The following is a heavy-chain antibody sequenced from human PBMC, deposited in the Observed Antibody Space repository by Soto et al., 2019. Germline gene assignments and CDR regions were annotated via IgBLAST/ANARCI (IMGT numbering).Heavy chain of an antibody. V-gene: IGHV3-23*01. J-gene: IGHJ4*02. CDR2: ISGSGGSP. Sequence: GWSLRLSCAASGFTFSNYAMNWVRQAPGKGLEWVSTISGSGGSPYYADSVKGRFTISRDNSKNTPYLQMNSLRAGDSAIYYCAKEGTSGLYYFDYWGQGTLVTVSS. CDR3: AKEGTSGLYYFDY. CDR1: GFTFSNYA. D-gene: IGHD6-19*01.